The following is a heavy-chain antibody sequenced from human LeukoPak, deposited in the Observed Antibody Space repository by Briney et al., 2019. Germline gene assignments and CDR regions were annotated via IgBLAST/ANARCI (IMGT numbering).Heavy chain of an antibody. Sequence: SETLSLTCTVSGGSISSYYWSWIRQPPGKGLEWIGYIYYSGSTNYNPSLKSGGTISVDTSKNQFSLKLSSVTAADTAVSYCARGRVAAAGMDWFDPWGQGTLVTVSS. J-gene: IGHJ5*02. D-gene: IGHD6-13*01. CDR1: GGSISSYY. CDR3: ARGRVAAAGMDWFDP. V-gene: IGHV4-59*01. CDR2: IYYSGST.